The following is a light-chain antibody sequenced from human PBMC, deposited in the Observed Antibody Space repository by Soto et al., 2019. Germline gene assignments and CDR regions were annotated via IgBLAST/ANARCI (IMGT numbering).Light chain of an antibody. Sequence: TQSPAPLSVSPGGRATLSCRASQSISSWLAWYQQKPGKAPKLLIYDASSLESGVPSRFSGSGSGTEFTLTISSLQPDDFATYYCQQYNSYSFGQGTKVDIK. J-gene: IGKJ1*01. CDR2: DAS. V-gene: IGKV1-5*01. CDR3: QQYNSYS. CDR1: QSISSW.